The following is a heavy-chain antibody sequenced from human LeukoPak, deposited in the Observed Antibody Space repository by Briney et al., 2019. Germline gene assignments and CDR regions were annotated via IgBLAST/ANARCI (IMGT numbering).Heavy chain of an antibody. J-gene: IGHJ4*02. CDR1: GFTFSSYA. CDR2: ISGSGGST. V-gene: IGHV3-23*01. Sequence: GGSLRLSCAASGFTFSSYAMSWVRQAPGKGLEWVPAISGSGGSTYYADSVKGRFTISRDNSKNTLYLQMNSLRAEDTAVYYCVPYYYDSSGYSWGQGTLVTVSS. CDR3: VPYYYDSSGYS. D-gene: IGHD3-22*01.